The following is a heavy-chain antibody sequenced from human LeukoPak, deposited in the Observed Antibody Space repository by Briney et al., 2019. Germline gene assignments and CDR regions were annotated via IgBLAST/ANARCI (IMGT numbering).Heavy chain of an antibody. CDR3: TKELHVAVAVADYYYFYMGV. CDR1: GFAFSSLA. Sequence: GGSLRLSCAASGFAFSSLAMGWVRPSPGKGLEWFSTLYEGGNPTLYVPPVTGRFTISRDNSKNTLYLHMDSLRPDDTAIYYCTKELHVAVAVADYYYFYMGVWGRGTAVTVSS. D-gene: IGHD6-19*01. V-gene: IGHV3-23*01. J-gene: IGHJ6*03. CDR2: LYEGGNPT.